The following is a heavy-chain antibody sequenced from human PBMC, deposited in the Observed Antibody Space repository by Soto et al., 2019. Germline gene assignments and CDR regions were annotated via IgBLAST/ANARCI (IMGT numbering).Heavy chain of an antibody. CDR2: INHSGST. D-gene: IGHD5-18*01. V-gene: IGHV4-34*01. Sequence: SETLSLTCAVYGGSFSGYYWSWIRQPPGKGLEWIGEINHSGSTNYSPSLKSRVTISVDTSKNQFSLKLSSVTAADTAVYYCARVRFAVRGYSYGYRAHSFDPWGQGTLVTVSS. CDR3: ARVRFAVRGYSYGYRAHSFDP. CDR1: GGSFSGYY. J-gene: IGHJ5*02.